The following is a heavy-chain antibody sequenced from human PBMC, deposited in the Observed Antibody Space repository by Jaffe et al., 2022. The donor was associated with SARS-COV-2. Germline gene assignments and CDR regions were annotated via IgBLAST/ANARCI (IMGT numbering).Heavy chain of an antibody. D-gene: IGHD2-15*01. V-gene: IGHV1-46*02. CDR1: GYMFNTYY. J-gene: IGHJ4*02. CDR3: SRLNCSEGSCVGDY. CDR2: INPTNGAA. Sequence: QVQLVQSGAELKKPGASVKISCRVSGYMFNTYYMQWVRQAPGQGFQWMGIINPTNGAATYAQKWQGRVSMTTDTSTGTFHLELSGLRSDDTAIYYCSRLNCSEGSCVGDYWGQGALVTVSS.